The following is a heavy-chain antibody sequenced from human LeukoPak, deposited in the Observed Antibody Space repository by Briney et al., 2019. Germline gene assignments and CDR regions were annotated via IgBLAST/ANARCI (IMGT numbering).Heavy chain of an antibody. CDR2: ISATRSYT. Sequence: GGSLRLSCAASEFIFSGYWMNWVRQAPGKGLEWVSSISATRSYTYCADSVKGRFTISRDNAKNSLYLQMNNLRAEDTALYYCARDRETYDSSWTYYYYGMDVWGQGTTVTVSS. V-gene: IGHV3-21*01. J-gene: IGHJ6*02. CDR3: ARDRETYDSSWTYYYYGMDV. CDR1: EFIFSGYW. D-gene: IGHD6-13*01.